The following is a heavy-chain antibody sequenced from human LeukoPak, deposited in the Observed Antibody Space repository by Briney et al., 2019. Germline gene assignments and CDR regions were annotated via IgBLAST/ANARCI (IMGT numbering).Heavy chain of an antibody. J-gene: IGHJ4*02. CDR3: ARMDYYDSSGYYFDY. V-gene: IGHV4-31*03. CDR2: IYYSGST. CDR1: GGSISSGGYY. Sequence: SETLSLTCTVSGGSISSGGYYWSWIRQHPGKGLEWFVYIYYSGSTYYNPSLKSRVTISVDTSKNQISLKLSSVTAADTAVYYCARMDYYDSSGYYFDYWGQGTLVTVSS. D-gene: IGHD3-22*01.